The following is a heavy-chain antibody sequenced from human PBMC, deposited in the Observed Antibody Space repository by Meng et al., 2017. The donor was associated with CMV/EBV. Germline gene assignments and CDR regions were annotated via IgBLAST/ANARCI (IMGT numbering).Heavy chain of an antibody. V-gene: IGHV3-30*02. J-gene: IGHJ4*02. Sequence: GESLKISCAASGFTFSSYGMHWVRQAPGKGLEWVAFIRYDGSNKYYADSVKGRFTISRDNSKNTLYPQMNSLRAEDTAVYYCAKDDLRYYWGQGTLVTVSS. D-gene: IGHD2-21*02. CDR3: AKDDLRYY. CDR2: IRYDGSNK. CDR1: GFTFSSYG.